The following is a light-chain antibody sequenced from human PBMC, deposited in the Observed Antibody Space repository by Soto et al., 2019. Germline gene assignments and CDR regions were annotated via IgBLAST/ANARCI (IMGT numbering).Light chain of an antibody. CDR3: QQYGGSPLS. CDR2: GAS. CDR1: QSASSSY. Sequence: EIVLTQSPGTLSLYRGERATLSCRASQSASSSYLAWYQQKPGQAPRLLIYGASSRATGIPDRFSGSGSGTDFTLTISRLEPEDFAVYYCQQYGGSPLSFGGGTKVEIK. J-gene: IGKJ4*01. V-gene: IGKV3-20*01.